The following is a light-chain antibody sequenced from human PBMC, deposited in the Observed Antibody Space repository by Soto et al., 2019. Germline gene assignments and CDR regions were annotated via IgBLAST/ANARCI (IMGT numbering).Light chain of an antibody. Sequence: DIQMTQSPSSLSASVGDRVTITCRATQGISNYLAWYQQKPGKVPKLLIYAASTLQSGVPSRFSGSGSGTDFTLTISRLQPEDVATYYCQRYISAPFTFGPGTNVHLK. V-gene: IGKV1-27*01. CDR2: AAS. CDR3: QRYISAPFT. CDR1: QGISNY. J-gene: IGKJ3*01.